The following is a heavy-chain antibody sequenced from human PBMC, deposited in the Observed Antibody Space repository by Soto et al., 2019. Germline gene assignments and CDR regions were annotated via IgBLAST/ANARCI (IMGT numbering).Heavy chain of an antibody. V-gene: IGHV1-18*01. J-gene: IGHJ4*02. D-gene: IGHD3-3*01. CDR2: ISAYNGNT. CDR3: ARDYDFWSGPRDFDY. CDR1: GYTFTSYG. Sequence: ASVKVSCKASGYTFTSYGISWVRQAPGQGLEWMGWISAYNGNTNYAQKLQGRVTMTTDTSTSTAYMELRSLRSDDTAAYYCARDYDFWSGPRDFDYWGQGTLVTVSS.